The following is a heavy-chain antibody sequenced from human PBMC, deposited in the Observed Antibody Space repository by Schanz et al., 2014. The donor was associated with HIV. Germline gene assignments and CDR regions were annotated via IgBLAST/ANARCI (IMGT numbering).Heavy chain of an antibody. CDR3: ARDLLGGSDGYYYYYGMDV. D-gene: IGHD1-26*01. V-gene: IGHV3-20*04. CDR1: GFIFNDYA. J-gene: IGHJ6*02. Sequence: EVQLLQSGGGLIQPGGSLRLSCAASGFIFNDYAMTWVRQAPGKGLVWVSGINWSSSSIAYADSVKGRFTISRDNAKNSLHLQMNSLRAEDTAVYYCARDLLGGSDGYYYYYGMDVWGQGTTVTVSS. CDR2: INWSSSSI.